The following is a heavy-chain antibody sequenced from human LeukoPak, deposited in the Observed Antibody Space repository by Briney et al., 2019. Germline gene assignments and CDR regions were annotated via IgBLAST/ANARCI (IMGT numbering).Heavy chain of an antibody. Sequence: GSLRLSCTASGFSFITYCMSWVRQAPGKGLEWVAKIEEDGGEKYYVDSVKGRFTISRDNSKNTLYLQMNSLRAEDTAVYYCARASGSYWDPSDWGQGTLVTVSS. D-gene: IGHD1-26*01. J-gene: IGHJ4*02. V-gene: IGHV3-7*01. CDR3: ARASGSYWDPSD. CDR2: IEEDGGEK. CDR1: GFSFITYC.